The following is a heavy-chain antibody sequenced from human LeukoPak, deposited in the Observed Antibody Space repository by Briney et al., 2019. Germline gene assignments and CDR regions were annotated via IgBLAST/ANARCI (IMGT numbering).Heavy chain of an antibody. CDR1: GGSIMRSTYY. J-gene: IGHJ4*02. V-gene: IGHV4-61*01. CDR2: IYYSGST. Sequence: PSETLSLTCTASGGSIMRSTYYWSWIRQPPGKGLEWIGYIYYSGSTTYNPSLKSRVTISVDTSKNQLSLKLSSVTAADTALYYCARDPWRRLDYWGQGTLVTVSS. D-gene: IGHD3-3*01. CDR3: ARDPWRRLDY.